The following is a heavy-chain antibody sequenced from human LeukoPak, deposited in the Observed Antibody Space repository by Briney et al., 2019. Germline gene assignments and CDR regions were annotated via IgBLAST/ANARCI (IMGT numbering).Heavy chain of an antibody. J-gene: IGHJ4*02. D-gene: IGHD3-10*01. V-gene: IGHV4-61*02. CDR1: SGSVTSVSYY. CDR2: IYSSGST. CDR3: ARPTGRFGELYLDY. Sequence: PSETLSLTCTVSSGSVTSVSYYWSWIRQPAGKGLEWIGRIYSSGSTNYNPSLKSRVTISLDTSKNQFSLTLSSVTAADTAVYFCARPTGRFGELYLDYWGQGTLVTVSS.